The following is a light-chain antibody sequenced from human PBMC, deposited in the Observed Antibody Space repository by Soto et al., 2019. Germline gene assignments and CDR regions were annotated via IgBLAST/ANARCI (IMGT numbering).Light chain of an antibody. J-gene: IGLJ1*01. CDR1: SSDVGGYNY. CDR3: SSYTTSNTRQIV. Sequence: QSALTQPASVSGSPGQSITISCTGTSSDVGGYNYVSWYQHHPGKAPKLIIYDVSNRPSGVSNRFSGSKSGNTASLTISLLQPEDEADYYCSSYTTSNTRQIVFGTGTKVTVL. CDR2: DVS. V-gene: IGLV2-14*03.